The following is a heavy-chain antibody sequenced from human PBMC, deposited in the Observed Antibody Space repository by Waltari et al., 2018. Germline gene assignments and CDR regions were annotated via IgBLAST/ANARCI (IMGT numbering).Heavy chain of an antibody. CDR1: GGSISSHY. Sequence: QVQLQESGPGLVKPSETLSLTCTVSGGSISSHYWSWIRQPPGKGLEWIGYIYYSGSTNYNPSLKSRVTISVDTSKNQFSLKLSSVTAADTAVYYCARELLVGNWFDPWGQGTLVIVSS. D-gene: IGHD1-26*01. V-gene: IGHV4-59*11. CDR2: IYYSGST. CDR3: ARELLVGNWFDP. J-gene: IGHJ5*02.